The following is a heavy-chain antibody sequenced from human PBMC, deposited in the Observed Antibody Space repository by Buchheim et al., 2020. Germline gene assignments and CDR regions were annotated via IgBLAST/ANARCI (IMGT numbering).Heavy chain of an antibody. D-gene: IGHD3-10*01. CDR1: GGTFSSYA. V-gene: IGHV1-69*04. Sequence: QVQLVQSGAEVKKPGSSVKVSCKASGGTFSSYAISWVRQAPGQGLEWMGRIIPLIGTTNYAPKFQGRVTITADTSANIAYMEFSSLRSEDTAVYYCALDISGTHFYNWFEPWGQGT. J-gene: IGHJ5*02. CDR2: IIPLIGTT. CDR3: ALDISGTHFYNWFEP.